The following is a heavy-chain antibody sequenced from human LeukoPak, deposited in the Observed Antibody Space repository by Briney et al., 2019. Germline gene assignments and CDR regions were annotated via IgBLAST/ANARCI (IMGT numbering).Heavy chain of an antibody. D-gene: IGHD3-3*01. CDR1: GFTFSSYA. J-gene: IGHJ4*02. CDR3: AKDPGIYDFWRVFAY. Sequence: GGSLRLSCAASGFTFSSYAMSWVRQAPGKGLEWVSAISGSGGSTYYADSVKGRFTISRDNSKNTLYLQMNSLRAEDTAVYYCAKDPGIYDFWRVFAYWGQGTLVTVSS. CDR2: ISGSGGST. V-gene: IGHV3-23*01.